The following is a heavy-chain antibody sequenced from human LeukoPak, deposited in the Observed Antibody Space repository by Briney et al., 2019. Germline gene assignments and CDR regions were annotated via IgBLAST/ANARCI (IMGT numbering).Heavy chain of an antibody. Sequence: GESLKISCKGSGYSFTSYWIGWVRQMPGKGLEWMGIIYPGDCDTRYSPSFQGQVTFSVDKSISTAYLQWSSLKASDTAMYYCARVRPQDGFDIWGQGTMVTVSS. V-gene: IGHV5-51*01. CDR2: IYPGDCDT. J-gene: IGHJ3*02. CDR3: ARVRPQDGFDI. CDR1: GYSFTSYW.